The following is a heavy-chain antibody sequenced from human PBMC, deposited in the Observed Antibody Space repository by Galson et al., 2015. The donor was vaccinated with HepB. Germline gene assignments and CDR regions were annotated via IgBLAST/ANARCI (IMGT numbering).Heavy chain of an antibody. CDR3: ARLAGYCTNGVCHATYYFDH. V-gene: IGHV5-51*01. J-gene: IGHJ4*02. Sequence: QSGAEVKKPGESLKISCKGSGSSFPTYWIVWVRQMPGKGLEWMGIIYPADSDTRYNPSSQGQVTVSADKSINTAYLQWSSLKASDTAMYYCARLAGYCTNGVCHATYYFDHWGQGTLVTVSS. D-gene: IGHD2-8*01. CDR2: IYPADSDT. CDR1: GSSFPTYW.